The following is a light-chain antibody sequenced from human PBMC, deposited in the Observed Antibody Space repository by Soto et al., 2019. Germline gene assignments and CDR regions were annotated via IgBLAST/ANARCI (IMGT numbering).Light chain of an antibody. CDR2: DVG. J-gene: IGLJ1*01. CDR1: SSDVGGYNY. V-gene: IGLV2-14*01. Sequence: QSVLTQPASVSXSPGQSIAISCTGTSSDVGGYNYVSWYQQHPDKAPKLIIYDVGDRPSGVSDRFSGSKSGNTASLTISGLQAEDEAHYYCTSYTSSSTYVFGTGTKVTVL. CDR3: TSYTSSSTYV.